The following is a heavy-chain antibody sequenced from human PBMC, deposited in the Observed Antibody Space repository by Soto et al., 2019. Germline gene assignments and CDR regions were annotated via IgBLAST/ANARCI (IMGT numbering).Heavy chain of an antibody. Sequence: GGSLRLSCAASGFTFSSYAMSWVRQAPGKGLEWVSAISGSGGSTYYADSVKGRFTISRDNSKNTLYLQMNSLRAEDTAVYYCAKDSILGDGYNYFDYWGQGTLVTVSS. CDR1: GFTFSSYA. J-gene: IGHJ4*02. CDR3: AKDSILGDGYNYFDY. CDR2: ISGSGGST. D-gene: IGHD3-3*02. V-gene: IGHV3-23*01.